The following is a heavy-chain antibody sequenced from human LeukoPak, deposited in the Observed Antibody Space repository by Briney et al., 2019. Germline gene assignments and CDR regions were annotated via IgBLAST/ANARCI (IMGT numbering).Heavy chain of an antibody. CDR1: GFTFSDYY. CDR2: ISSSGSTI. CDR3: AREDPSFIVVVPAAPLDY. Sequence: GGSLRLSCAASGFTFSDYYMSWIRQAPGKGLEWVSYISSSGSTIYYADSVKGRFTISRDNAKNSRYLQMNSLRAEDTAVYYCAREDPSFIVVVPAAPLDYWGQGTLVTVSS. J-gene: IGHJ4*02. V-gene: IGHV3-11*04. D-gene: IGHD2-2*01.